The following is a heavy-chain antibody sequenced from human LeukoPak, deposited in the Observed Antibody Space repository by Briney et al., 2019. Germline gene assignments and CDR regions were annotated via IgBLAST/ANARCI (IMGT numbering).Heavy chain of an antibody. D-gene: IGHD4-23*01. J-gene: IGHJ3*02. Sequence: GGSLRLSCAASGFTFSSYSMNWVRQAPGKGLEWVSYISSSSSTIYYADSVKGRFTISRDNAKNSLYLQMNSLRAEDTAVYYCASRLRWPQDDAFDIWGQGTMVTVSS. V-gene: IGHV3-48*04. CDR2: ISSSSSTI. CDR1: GFTFSSYS. CDR3: ASRLRWPQDDAFDI.